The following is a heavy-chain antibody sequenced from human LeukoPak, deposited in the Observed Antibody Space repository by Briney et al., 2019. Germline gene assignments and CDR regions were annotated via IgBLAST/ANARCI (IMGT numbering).Heavy chain of an antibody. V-gene: IGHV3-23*01. CDR3: AKRTVLLRYFDWLPRPLDAFDI. Sequence: GGSLRLSCAASGFTFSSYAMSWVRQAPGKGLEWVSAISGGGGSTYYADSVKGRFTISRHNSKNTLYLQMNSLRAEDTAVYYCAKRTVLLRYFDWLPRPLDAFDIWGQGTMVTVSS. CDR1: GFTFSSYA. CDR2: ISGGGGST. D-gene: IGHD3-9*01. J-gene: IGHJ3*02.